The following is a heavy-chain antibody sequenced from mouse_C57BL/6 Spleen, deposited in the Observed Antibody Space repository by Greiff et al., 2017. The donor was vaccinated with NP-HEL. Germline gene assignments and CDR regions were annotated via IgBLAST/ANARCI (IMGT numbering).Heavy chain of an antibody. CDR1: GYTFTSYW. J-gene: IGHJ2*01. V-gene: IGHV1-64*01. CDR2: IHPNSGST. Sequence: VQLQQPGAELVKPGASVKLSCKASGYTFTSYWMHWVKQRPGQGLEWIGMIHPNSGSTNYNEKFKSKATLTVDKSSSTAYMQLSSLTSEDSAVYYCAREGGGTRFDYWGQGTTLTVSS. D-gene: IGHD4-1*01. CDR3: AREGGGTRFDY.